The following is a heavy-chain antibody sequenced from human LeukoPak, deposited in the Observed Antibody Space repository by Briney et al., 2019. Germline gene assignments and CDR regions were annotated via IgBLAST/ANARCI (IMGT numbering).Heavy chain of an antibody. V-gene: IGHV3-15*01. CDR2: IKSKVHGGTT. CDR3: SGHMTSADY. D-gene: IGHD4-11*01. Sequence: GGSLRLSCAASGFTFSDYYMSWIRQAPGKGLEWVARIKSKVHGGTTDYAAPVNGRFTISRDDSGNKLYLQMNSLKTEDTGAYYCSGHMTSADYWGQGTLVTVSS. J-gene: IGHJ4*02. CDR1: GFTFSDYY.